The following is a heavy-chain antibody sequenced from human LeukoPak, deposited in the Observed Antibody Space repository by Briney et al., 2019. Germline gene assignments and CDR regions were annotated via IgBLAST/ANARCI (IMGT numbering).Heavy chain of an antibody. V-gene: IGHV3-48*01. J-gene: IGHJ3*02. CDR2: ISSSSSTI. D-gene: IGHD3-16*01. Sequence: GGSLRLSCAASGFTVSSNYMNWVRQAPGKGLEWVSYISSSSSTIYYADSVKGRFTISRDSAKNSLCLQMNSLRAEDTAVYYCARDAPHMGLGAFDIWGQGTMVTVSS. CDR1: GFTVSSNY. CDR3: ARDAPHMGLGAFDI.